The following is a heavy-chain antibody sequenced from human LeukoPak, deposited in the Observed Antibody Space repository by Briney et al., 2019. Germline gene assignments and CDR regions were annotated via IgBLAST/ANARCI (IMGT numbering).Heavy chain of an antibody. J-gene: IGHJ4*02. CDR3: ARGPLYDYALNRKLLRRFDY. Sequence: SETLSLTCTVSGDSISTSNSYWGWIRQPPGKGLEWIGSIYYSGNTYYNASLKSRVTISVDTSKNQFSLKLSSVTAADTAVYYCARGPLYDYALNRKLLRRFDYWGQGTLVTVSS. V-gene: IGHV4-39*01. CDR1: GDSISTSNSY. D-gene: IGHD3-16*01. CDR2: IYYSGNT.